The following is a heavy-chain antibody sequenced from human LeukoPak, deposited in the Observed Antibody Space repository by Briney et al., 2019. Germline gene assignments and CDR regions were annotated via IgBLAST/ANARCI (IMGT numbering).Heavy chain of an antibody. CDR3: ARDPRRDGYNSGHYSDY. CDR1: GYTFTSYY. CDR2: INPSGGST. D-gene: IGHD5-24*01. V-gene: IGHV1-46*01. J-gene: IGHJ4*02. Sequence: GASVKVSCKASGYTFTSYYMHWVRQAPGQGLEWMGLINPSGGSTSYAQKFQGRVTMTRDTSTSTVYMELSSLRSEDTAVYYCARDPRRDGYNSGHYSDYWGQGTLVTVSS.